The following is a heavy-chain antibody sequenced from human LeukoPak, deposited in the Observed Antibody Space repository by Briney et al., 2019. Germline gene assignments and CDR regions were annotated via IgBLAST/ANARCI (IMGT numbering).Heavy chain of an antibody. CDR3: ARWYCSGGTCFHLDD. J-gene: IGHJ4*02. D-gene: IGHD2-15*01. Sequence: SETLSLTCTVSGGSISGYYRSWIRQPPGKGLEWIGYIFSSGSAAYNPSLRSRVTASIDTSKNQFSLKLSSVTAADTAVYYCARWYCSGGTCFHLDDWGQGTLVTVSS. CDR1: GGSISGYY. V-gene: IGHV4-59*08. CDR2: IFSSGSA.